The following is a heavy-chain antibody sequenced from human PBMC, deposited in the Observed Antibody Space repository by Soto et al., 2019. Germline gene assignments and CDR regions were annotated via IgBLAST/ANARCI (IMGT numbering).Heavy chain of an antibody. CDR1: GFTFSSYA. CDR2: ISGSGGST. V-gene: IGHV3-23*01. Sequence: GGSLRLSCAASGFTFSSYAMSWVRQAPGKGLEWVSAISGSGGSTYYADSVKGRFTISRDNSKNTLYLQMNSLKSDDTAVYYCAREGSSGWPFDYWGQGTLVTVSS. J-gene: IGHJ4*02. D-gene: IGHD6-19*01. CDR3: AREGSSGWPFDY.